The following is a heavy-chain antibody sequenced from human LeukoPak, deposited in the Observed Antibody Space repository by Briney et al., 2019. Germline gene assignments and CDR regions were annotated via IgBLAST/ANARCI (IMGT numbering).Heavy chain of an antibody. V-gene: IGHV1-69*06. CDR3: ARAPYMITFGGVIVISYMDV. CDR2: IIPIFGTA. Sequence: SVKVSCKASGGTFSSYAISWVRQAPGQGLEWMGGIIPIFGTANYAQKFQGRVTITADKSTSTAYMELSSLRSEDTAVYYCARAPYMITFGGVIVISYMDVWGKGTTVTVSS. CDR1: GGTFSSYA. D-gene: IGHD3-16*02. J-gene: IGHJ6*03.